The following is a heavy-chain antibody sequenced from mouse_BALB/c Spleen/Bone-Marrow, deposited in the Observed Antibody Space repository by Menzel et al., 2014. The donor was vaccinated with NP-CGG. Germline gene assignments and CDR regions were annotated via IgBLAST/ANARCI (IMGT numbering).Heavy chain of an antibody. CDR1: GFNIKDTY. Sequence: EVQLQQSGAELVEPGASVKLSCTASGFNIKDTYLHWVKQRPEQGLVWIGRIDPAIFTKYDPKFQGKATITADTSSNTAYLQLSSLTSEDTAVYYCVHGNYVDYWSQGTTLSVSS. CDR3: VHGNYVDY. V-gene: IGHV14-3*02. J-gene: IGHJ2*01. CDR2: IDPAIFT. D-gene: IGHD2-1*01.